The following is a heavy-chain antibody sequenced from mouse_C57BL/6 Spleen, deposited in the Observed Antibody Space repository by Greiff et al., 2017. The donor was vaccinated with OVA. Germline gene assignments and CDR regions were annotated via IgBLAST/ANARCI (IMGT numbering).Heavy chain of an antibody. CDR3: ARNRDYCNYFDY. CDR1: GFTFSDYG. V-gene: IGHV5-17*01. J-gene: IGHJ2*01. CDR2: ISSGSSTI. Sequence: EVKLVESGGGLVKPGGSLKLSCAASGFTFSDYGMHWVSQAPEKGLEWVAYISSGSSTIYYADKVKGRFTIPRDNAKNTLFLQRTSLRADDTAKYYCARNRDYCNYFDYWGQGTTLTVSS. D-gene: IGHD2-1*01.